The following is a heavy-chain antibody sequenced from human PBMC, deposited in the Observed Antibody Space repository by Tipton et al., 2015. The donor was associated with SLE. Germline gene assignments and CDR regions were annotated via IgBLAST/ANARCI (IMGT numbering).Heavy chain of an antibody. D-gene: IGHD3-16*02. CDR3: ARHLSTSFDV. CDR1: VYGGSY. CDR2: ISHSGST. Sequence: TLSLTCADYVYGGSYWSWIRQPPGKGLEWVGEISHSGSTNYNPSLKSRVTISVDMSKNQVSLKVYSVTAADTALYYCARHLSTSFDVWGQGTMVTVSS. V-gene: IGHV4-34*01. J-gene: IGHJ3*01.